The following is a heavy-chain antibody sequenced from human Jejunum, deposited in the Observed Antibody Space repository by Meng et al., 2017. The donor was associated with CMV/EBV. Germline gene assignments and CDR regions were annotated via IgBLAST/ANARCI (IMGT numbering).Heavy chain of an antibody. CDR1: GFLFTAGGMS. V-gene: IGHV2-5*02. Sequence: VPLKGSGATLIKPPPPPTLTFTFPGFLFTAGGMSMGWVRQPPGRALEWLALIYWDDDTRYSPSLRGRLTITRDTSKNQVILKMTNVDPLDTATYYCTHIREDIRLQGVMVDYWGQGNLVTVSS. J-gene: IGHJ4*02. CDR2: IYWDDDT. D-gene: IGHD3-10*01. CDR3: THIREDIRLQGVMVDY.